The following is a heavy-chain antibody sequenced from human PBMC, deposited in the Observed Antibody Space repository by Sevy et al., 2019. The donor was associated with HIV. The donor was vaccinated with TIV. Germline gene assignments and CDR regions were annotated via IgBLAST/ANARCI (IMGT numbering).Heavy chain of an antibody. CDR2: FDPEDDEK. V-gene: IGHV1-24*01. D-gene: IGHD3-22*01. Sequence: ASVKVSCKVSGYTLTELSMHWVRQAPGKGLEWMGTFDPEDDEKIYAQKFKGRVTMTEDTSTDTAYMELSRLRSEDTAVNYCATTKDYYDTSGYPFDSWGQGTLVTVSS. J-gene: IGHJ4*02. CDR3: ATTKDYYDTSGYPFDS. CDR1: GYTLTELS.